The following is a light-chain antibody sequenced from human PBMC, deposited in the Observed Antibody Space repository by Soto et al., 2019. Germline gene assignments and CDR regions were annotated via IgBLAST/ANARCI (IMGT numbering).Light chain of an antibody. CDR2: GAS. J-gene: IGKJ1*01. CDR1: QSVANN. V-gene: IGKV3-15*01. Sequence: DIVMTQSPATLSVSPGERATLSCRASQSVANNVAWYQQKPGQPPRLLIYGASTRAAGVPARFSGSGYGRQFSLTISSRQSEDFAIYHCQQHNNWPPWTFGQGTKVEV. CDR3: QQHNNWPPWT.